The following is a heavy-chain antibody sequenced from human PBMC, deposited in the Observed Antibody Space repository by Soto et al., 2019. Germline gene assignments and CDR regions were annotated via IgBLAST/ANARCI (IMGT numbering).Heavy chain of an antibody. D-gene: IGHD2-15*01. Sequence: GGSLRLSCAASGFTFTRYSMNWVRQAPGKGLEWVSSISSTTNYIYYGDSMKGRFTISRDNAKNTLYLQMNSLRAEDKAVYYCAKDRRVVVAATHGSWRQGTLVTVSS. CDR3: AKDRRVVVAATHGS. CDR1: GFTFTRYS. CDR2: ISSTTNYI. J-gene: IGHJ5*02. V-gene: IGHV3-21*04.